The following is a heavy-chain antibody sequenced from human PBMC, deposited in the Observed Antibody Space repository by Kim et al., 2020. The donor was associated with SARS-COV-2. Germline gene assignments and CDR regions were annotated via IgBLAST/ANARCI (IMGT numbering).Heavy chain of an antibody. V-gene: IGHV3-30*04. CDR2: ISYDGSNK. Sequence: GGSLRLSCAASGFTFSSYAMHWVRQAPGKGLEWVAVISYDGSNKYYADSVKGRFTISRDNSKNTLYLQMNSLRAEDTAVYYCARDRAVYYYGSLRYWGQG. CDR1: GFTFSSYA. J-gene: IGHJ4*02. CDR3: ARDRAVYYYGSLRY. D-gene: IGHD3-10*01.